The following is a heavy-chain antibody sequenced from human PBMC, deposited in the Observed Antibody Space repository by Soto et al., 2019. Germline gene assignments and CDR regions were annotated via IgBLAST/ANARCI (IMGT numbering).Heavy chain of an antibody. CDR1: GFTFSSYS. CDR3: ARGQAAARSSRLDV. V-gene: IGHV3-21*01. D-gene: IGHD6-6*01. CDR2: ISSSSSYI. Sequence: SLRLSCAASGFTFSSYSMNWVRQAPGKGLEWVSSISSSSSYIYYADSVKGRFTISRDNAKNSLYLQMNSLRAEDTAVYYCARGQAAARSSRLDVWGQGTTVTVSS. J-gene: IGHJ6*02.